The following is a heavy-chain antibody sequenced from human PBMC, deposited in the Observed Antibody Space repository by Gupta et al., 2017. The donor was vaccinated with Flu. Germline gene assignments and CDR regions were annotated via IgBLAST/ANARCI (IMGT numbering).Heavy chain of an antibody. CDR1: GFTFGTCG. V-gene: IGHV3-30*18. Sequence: MQLVASGDGLVQFRTSLRFSFAASGFTFGTCGMYWVRQAPGKGLEWVADIARDGSQKDYADSVRGRFTISRDNSKNTLSLEMDSLRVEDTAVYYCAKDGPWTASCPYYCYYMDVWGKGTTVTVSS. CDR2: IARDGSQK. CDR3: AKDGPWTASCPYYCYYMDV. J-gene: IGHJ6*03. D-gene: IGHD2-2*01.